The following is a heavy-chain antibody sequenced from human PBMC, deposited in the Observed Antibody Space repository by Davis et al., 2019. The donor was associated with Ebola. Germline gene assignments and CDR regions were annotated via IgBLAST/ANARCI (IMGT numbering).Heavy chain of an antibody. V-gene: IGHV1-18*01. CDR2: ISAYNGNT. J-gene: IGHJ6*02. D-gene: IGHD1-20*01. CDR1: GYTFTSYG. CDR3: AAEGNWSHRVIGYYYGMDV. Sequence: AASVKVSCKASGYTFTSYGISWVRQAPGQGLEWMGWISAYNGNTNYAQKFQERVTITRDMSTSTAYMELSSLRSEDTAVYYCAAEGNWSHRVIGYYYGMDVWGQGTTVTVSS.